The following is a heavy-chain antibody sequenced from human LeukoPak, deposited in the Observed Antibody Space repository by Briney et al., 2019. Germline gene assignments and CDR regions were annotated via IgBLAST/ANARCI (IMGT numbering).Heavy chain of an antibody. CDR2: IRYDGSNK. Sequence: PGRSLRLSCAASGFTFSSYGMHWVRQAPGKGLEWVAFIRYDGSNKYYADSVKGRFTISRDNSKNTLYLQMNSLRAEDTAVYYCASNHIVVVIAIHGYAFDIWGQGTMVTVSS. CDR3: ASNHIVVVIAIHGYAFDI. V-gene: IGHV3-30*02. CDR1: GFTFSSYG. J-gene: IGHJ3*02. D-gene: IGHD2-21*01.